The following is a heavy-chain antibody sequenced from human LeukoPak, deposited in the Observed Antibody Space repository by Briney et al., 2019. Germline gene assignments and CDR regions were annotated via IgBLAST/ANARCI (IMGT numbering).Heavy chain of an antibody. J-gene: IGHJ5*02. Sequence: SETLSLTCAVYGGSFSSYYWSWIRQPPGKGLEWIGEINHSGSTNYNPSLKSRVTISVDTSKNQFSLKLSSVTAADTAVYYCARGVVVTAIPGGNWFDPWGQGTLVTVSS. CDR2: INHSGST. D-gene: IGHD2-21*02. V-gene: IGHV4-34*01. CDR1: GGSFSSYY. CDR3: ARGVVVTAIPGGNWFDP.